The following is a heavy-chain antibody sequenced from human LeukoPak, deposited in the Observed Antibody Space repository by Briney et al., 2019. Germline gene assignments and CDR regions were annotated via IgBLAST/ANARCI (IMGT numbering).Heavy chain of an antibody. Sequence: GASVKVSCKASGGTFSSYAISWVRQAPGQGLEWMGGIIPIFGTANYAQKFQGRVTITTDESTSTAYMELSSLRSDDTAVYYCARDLAGPYYYYGMDVWGQGTTVTVSS. CDR1: GGTFSSYA. D-gene: IGHD3-10*01. CDR3: ARDLAGPYYYYGMDV. CDR2: IIPIFGTA. V-gene: IGHV1-69*05. J-gene: IGHJ6*02.